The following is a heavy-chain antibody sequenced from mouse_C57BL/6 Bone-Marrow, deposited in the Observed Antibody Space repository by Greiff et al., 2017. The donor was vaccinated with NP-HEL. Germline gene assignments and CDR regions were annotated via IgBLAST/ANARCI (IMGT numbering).Heavy chain of an antibody. Sequence: EVKVVDSGGGLVKPGGSLKLSCAASGFTFSDYGMHWVRQAPEKGLEWVAYISSGSSTIYYADTVKGRFTISRDNAKNTLFLQMTSLRSEDTAMYYCAKGNYGEDAMDYWGQGTSVTVSS. CDR2: ISSGSSTI. CDR3: AKGNYGEDAMDY. V-gene: IGHV5-17*01. J-gene: IGHJ4*01. CDR1: GFTFSDYG. D-gene: IGHD2-1*01.